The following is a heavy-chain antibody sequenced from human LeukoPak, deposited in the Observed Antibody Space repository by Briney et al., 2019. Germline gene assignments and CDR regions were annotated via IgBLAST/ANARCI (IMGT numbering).Heavy chain of an antibody. Sequence: GASVKVSCKSSGYTFTSYGISWVRQAPGQGLEWMGWISAYNGNTNYAQKLQGRVTMTTDTSTSTAYMELRSLRSDDTAVYYCARVPCYDSSGYYQRRGYFDYWGQGTLVTVSS. CDR2: ISAYNGNT. CDR1: GYTFTSYG. J-gene: IGHJ4*02. V-gene: IGHV1-18*01. D-gene: IGHD3-22*01. CDR3: ARVPCYDSSGYYQRRGYFDY.